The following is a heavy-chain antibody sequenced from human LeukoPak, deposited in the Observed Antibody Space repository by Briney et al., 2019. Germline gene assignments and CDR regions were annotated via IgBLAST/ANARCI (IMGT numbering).Heavy chain of an antibody. CDR2: IYYSGST. V-gene: IGHV4-59*08. CDR1: GGSISSYY. Sequence: PSETLSLTCTVSGGSISSYYWSWIRQPPGKGLEWLGYIYYSGSTNYNPSLKSRVTISVDRSKNQFSLKLSSVTAADTAVYYCARHLPTIGVVVVAAPYGFDYWGQGTLVTVSS. J-gene: IGHJ4*02. D-gene: IGHD2-15*01. CDR3: ARHLPTIGVVVVAAPYGFDY.